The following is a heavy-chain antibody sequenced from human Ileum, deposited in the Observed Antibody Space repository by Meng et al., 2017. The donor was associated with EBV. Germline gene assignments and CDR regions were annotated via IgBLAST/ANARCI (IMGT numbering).Heavy chain of an antibody. J-gene: IGHJ4*02. D-gene: IGHD3-22*01. CDR1: GGSFSGYY. Sequence: QVQLQQWGAGLLKPSXXXTLTCAVDGGSFSGYYWTWIRQAPGKGLEWIVEINHSGSTNYNPSLKSRVTISVDTTKNQFSLKLTSVTAADTAVYYCASSDYYRSDYWGQGTLVTVSS. V-gene: IGHV4-34*01. CDR2: INHSGST. CDR3: ASSDYYRSDY.